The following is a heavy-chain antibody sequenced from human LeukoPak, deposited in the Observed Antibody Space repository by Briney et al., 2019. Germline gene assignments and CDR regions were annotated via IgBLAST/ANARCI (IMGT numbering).Heavy chain of an antibody. CDR2: IYYSGST. CDR3: ARRGYYDSSGYPYYYYYGMDV. V-gene: IGHV4-59*08. J-gene: IGHJ6*02. Sequence: SETLSLTCTVSGGSISSYYWSWIRQPPGKGLEWIGYIYYSGSTNYNPSLKSRVTISVDTSKNQFSLKLSSVTAADTAVYYCARRGYYDSSGYPYYYYYGMDVWGQGTTVTVSS. D-gene: IGHD3-22*01. CDR1: GGSISSYY.